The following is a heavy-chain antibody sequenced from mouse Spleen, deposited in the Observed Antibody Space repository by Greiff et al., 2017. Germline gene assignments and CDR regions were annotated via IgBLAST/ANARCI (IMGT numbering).Heavy chain of an antibody. D-gene: IGHD2-1*01. J-gene: IGHJ3*01. CDR1: GYTFTDYY. V-gene: IGHV1-26*01. Sequence: VQLQQSGPELVKPGASVKISCKASGYTFTDYYMNWVKQSHGKSLEWIGDINPNNGGTSYNQKFKGKATLTVDKSSSTAYMELRSLTSEDSAVYYCARSNGNYGFAYWGQGTLVTVSA. CDR2: INPNNGGT. CDR3: ARSNGNYGFAY.